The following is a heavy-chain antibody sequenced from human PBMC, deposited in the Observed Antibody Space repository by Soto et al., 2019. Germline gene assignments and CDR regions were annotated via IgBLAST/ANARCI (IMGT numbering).Heavy chain of an antibody. CDR1: GYTFTNYG. V-gene: IGHV1-18*01. Sequence: QVQLVQSGAEVKKPGASVKVSCKASGYTFTNYGISWVRQAPGQGLEWRGWISADSGNTNYAQKLQDRVTMTTDTSTSPAYMELRRLRADDTAVYYCARARGSYALDYWGQGTLVTVSS. D-gene: IGHD2-15*01. CDR2: ISADSGNT. CDR3: ARARGSYALDY. J-gene: IGHJ4*02.